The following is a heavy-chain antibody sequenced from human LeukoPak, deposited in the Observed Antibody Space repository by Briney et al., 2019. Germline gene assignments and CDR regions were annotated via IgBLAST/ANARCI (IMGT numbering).Heavy chain of an antibody. CDR3: ARSLYSTGPTTD. CDR1: GYSISSSYY. D-gene: IGHD2-8*02. CDR2: IYHLGGT. Sequence: SETLSLTCTVSGYSISSSYYWGWIRQSPRKGLEWIGSIYHLGGTYYNPSLKSRVTISIDTSKSQFSLRLNSVTAADTAVYYCARSLYSTGPTTDWGQGTLVTVSS. J-gene: IGHJ4*02. V-gene: IGHV4-38-2*02.